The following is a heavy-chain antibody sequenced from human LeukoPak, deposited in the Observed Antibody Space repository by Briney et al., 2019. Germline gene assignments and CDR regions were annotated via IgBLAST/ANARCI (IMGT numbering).Heavy chain of an antibody. CDR2: NSANNGET. J-gene: IGHJ4*02. V-gene: IGHV1-18*04. CDR1: GYTFTNYG. Sequence: GASVKVSCKASGYTFTNYGISWVRQAPGQGLEWMSWNSANNGETRYAQNFQGRVTMTTDTSTTTAYMELRSLRSDDTAVYYCARVPPSAHQVFSSDYWGQGTQVTVSS. CDR3: ARVPPSAHQVFSSDY. D-gene: IGHD1-14*01.